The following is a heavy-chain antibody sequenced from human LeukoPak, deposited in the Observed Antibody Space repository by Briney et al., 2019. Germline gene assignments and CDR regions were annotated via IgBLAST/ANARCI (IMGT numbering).Heavy chain of an antibody. J-gene: IGHJ4*02. Sequence: GASVKVSCKASGYTFTGYYMHWVRQAPGQGLEWMGWINPNSGDTNYAQKFQGRVTMTRDTSTSTAYMELSSLRSDDTAVYYCARHYRYFDWLLSWGQGTLVTVSS. V-gene: IGHV1-2*02. D-gene: IGHD3-9*01. CDR2: INPNSGDT. CDR1: GYTFTGYY. CDR3: ARHYRYFDWLLS.